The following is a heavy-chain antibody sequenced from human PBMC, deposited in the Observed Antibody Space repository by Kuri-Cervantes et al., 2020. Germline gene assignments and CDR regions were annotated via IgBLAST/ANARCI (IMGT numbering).Heavy chain of an antibody. D-gene: IGHD6-19*01. CDR2: IKGRGHNYAT. J-gene: IGHJ3*02. CDR3: TTYKGWAFDI. V-gene: IGHV3-73*01. CDR1: GFTFSNAW. Sequence: GSLETSCAASGFTFSNAWMSWVRQASGKGLEWVGRIKGRGHNYATAYAASVKGRFTVSRDDSKHTAFLQMNSLKTEDTAFYYCTTYKGWAFDIWGQGTMVTVSS.